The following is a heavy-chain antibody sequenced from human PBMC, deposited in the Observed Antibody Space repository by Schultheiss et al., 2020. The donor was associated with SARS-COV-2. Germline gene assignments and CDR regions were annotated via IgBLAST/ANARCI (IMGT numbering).Heavy chain of an antibody. CDR1: DYTFTMYG. J-gene: IGHJ3*01. V-gene: IGHV1-18*01. D-gene: IGHD2-2*01. Sequence: ASVKVSCKASDYTFTMYGISWVRQAPRQGLEWMGWINPKNGDTQFAQKFQDRVTMTTDTSTSTAYMEMRSLRSDDTAMYYCAKDGYCSGTHCHETWGQGTMVTVSS. CDR3: AKDGYCSGTHCHET. CDR2: INPKNGDT.